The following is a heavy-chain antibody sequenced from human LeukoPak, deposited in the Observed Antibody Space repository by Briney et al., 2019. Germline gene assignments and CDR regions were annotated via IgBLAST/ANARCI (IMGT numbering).Heavy chain of an antibody. V-gene: IGHV1-2*02. CDR3: ARLKSVTGTWTEYFQH. J-gene: IGHJ1*01. CDR1: GYTFIAYY. CDR2: INPNSGGT. D-gene: IGHD6-19*01. Sequence: ASVKVSCTTSGYTFIAYYMHWVRQAPGQGLEWMGWINPNSGGTKYAQKFQGRVTMTRDTSISTAYMDLSSLRSDDTAVYYCARLKSVTGTWTEYFQHWGQGTLVTVSS.